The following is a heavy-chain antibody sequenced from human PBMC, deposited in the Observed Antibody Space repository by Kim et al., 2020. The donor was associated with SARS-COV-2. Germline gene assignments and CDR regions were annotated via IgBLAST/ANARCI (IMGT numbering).Heavy chain of an antibody. Sequence: CYNTSLQSRVIVSVDTTKHQFSLKLSSVTAADTAVYYCARDLEAHDAFDIWGQGTMVTVSS. J-gene: IGHJ3*02. CDR3: ARDLEAHDAFDI. V-gene: IGHV4-31*02.